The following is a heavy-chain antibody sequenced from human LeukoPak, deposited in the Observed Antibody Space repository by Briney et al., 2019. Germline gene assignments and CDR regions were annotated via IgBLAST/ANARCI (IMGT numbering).Heavy chain of an antibody. J-gene: IGHJ5*01. CDR1: GFTFSDSY. D-gene: IGHD1-14*01. Sequence: PGGSLRLSCAASGFTFSDSYMSWIRQAPGEGLDWLACISSSGHTIYYAESVRGRFTISRDNAKNSLYLQLNSLRPEDTAVYYCAQTGRNHYFDSWGQGTLVTVSS. V-gene: IGHV3-11*01. CDR2: ISSSGHTI. CDR3: AQTGRNHYFDS.